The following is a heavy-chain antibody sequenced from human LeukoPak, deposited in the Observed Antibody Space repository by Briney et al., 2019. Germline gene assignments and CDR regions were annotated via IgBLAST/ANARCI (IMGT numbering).Heavy chain of an antibody. CDR1: GYTFTSYG. V-gene: IGHV1-18*01. CDR3: ARASGWYPRDYFDY. D-gene: IGHD6-19*01. Sequence: ASVKVSCKAPGYTFTSYGISWVRQASGQGLEWMGWISAYNGNTNYAQKLQGRVTMTTDTSTSTAYMELRSLRSDDTAVYYCARASGWYPRDYFDYWGQGTLVTVSS. CDR2: ISAYNGNT. J-gene: IGHJ4*02.